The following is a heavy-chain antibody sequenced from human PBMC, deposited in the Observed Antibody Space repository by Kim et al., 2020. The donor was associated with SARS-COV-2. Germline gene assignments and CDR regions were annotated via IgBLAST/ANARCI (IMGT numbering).Heavy chain of an antibody. Sequence: YYNPSLKSRVTISVDTSTNQFSLKLSSVTAADTAVYYCARRLVTMVREYDYWGQGTLVTVSS. CDR3: ARRLVTMVREYDY. V-gene: IGHV4-39*01. D-gene: IGHD3-10*01. J-gene: IGHJ4*02.